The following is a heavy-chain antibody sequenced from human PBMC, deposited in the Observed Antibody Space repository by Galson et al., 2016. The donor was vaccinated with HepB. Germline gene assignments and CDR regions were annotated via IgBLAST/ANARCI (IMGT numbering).Heavy chain of an antibody. CDR2: ISSSSSSI. J-gene: IGHJ4*02. V-gene: IGHV3-21*01. CDR1: GFTFSSYT. D-gene: IGHD6-6*01. Sequence: SLRLSCAASGFTFSSYTMNWVRQAPGKGPEWISSISSSSSSIYYADSVKGRFTVSRDNAKNSLFLQMNTLRAEDTAVYYCASPRGRLVMPPDYWGQETLVTVSS. CDR3: ASPRGRLVMPPDY.